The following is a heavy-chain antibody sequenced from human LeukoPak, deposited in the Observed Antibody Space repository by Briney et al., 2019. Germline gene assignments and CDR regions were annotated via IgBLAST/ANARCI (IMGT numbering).Heavy chain of an antibody. Sequence: PGRSLRLSCAASGFTFSSYGMHWVRQAPGKGLEWVAVISYDGSNKYYADSVKGRFTISRDNSKNTLYLQMNSLKTEDTAVYYCTTPNREDIGYYYYGMDVWGKGTTVTVSS. CDR3: TTPNREDIGYYYYGMDV. CDR1: GFTFSSYG. D-gene: IGHD5-12*01. J-gene: IGHJ6*04. V-gene: IGHV3-30*03. CDR2: ISYDGSNK.